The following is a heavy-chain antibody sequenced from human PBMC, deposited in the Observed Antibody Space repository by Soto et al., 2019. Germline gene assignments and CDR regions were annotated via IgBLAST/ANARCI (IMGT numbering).Heavy chain of an antibody. J-gene: IGHJ5*02. D-gene: IGHD3-16*01. CDR2: IKQDGREK. Sequence: EVQLVESGGDLVQPGGSLRLSCAASGFSFSSYWMTWVRQAPGKGLEWVANIKQDGREKYYVASVKGRFTISRDNGKNLVHLQMDSLTPDDTAVYYCAGDGVRNGAYNGWLDPWGQGTLVTVSS. V-gene: IGHV3-7*03. CDR1: GFSFSSYW. CDR3: AGDGVRNGAYNGWLDP.